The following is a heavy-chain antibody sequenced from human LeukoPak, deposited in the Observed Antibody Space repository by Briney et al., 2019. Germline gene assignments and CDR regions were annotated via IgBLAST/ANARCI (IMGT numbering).Heavy chain of an antibody. J-gene: IGHJ4*02. Sequence: ASVKVSCKTSGYTFTGYYMHWVRQAPGQGLEWMGWINPNSGGTNYAQKFQGRVTMTRDTSISTAYMELSRLRSDDTAVYYCARNALRYFDWFHSYYFDYWGQGTLVTVSS. V-gene: IGHV1-2*02. CDR3: ARNALRYFDWFHSYYFDY. CDR2: INPNSGGT. D-gene: IGHD3-9*01. CDR1: GYTFTGYY.